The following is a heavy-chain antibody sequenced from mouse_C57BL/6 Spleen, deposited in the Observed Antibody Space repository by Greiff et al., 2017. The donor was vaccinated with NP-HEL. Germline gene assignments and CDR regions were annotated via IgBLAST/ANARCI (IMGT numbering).Heavy chain of an antibody. V-gene: IGHV1-78*01. D-gene: IGHD2-1*01. Sequence: QVQLQQSDAELVKPGASVKISCKVSGYTFTDHTIHWMKQRPEQGLEWIGYIYPRDGSTKYNEKFKGKATLTADKSSSTAYMQLNSLTSEDSAVYFCARVKLYYGNYVYAMDYWGQGTSVTVSS. CDR2: IYPRDGST. CDR3: ARVKLYYGNYVYAMDY. J-gene: IGHJ4*01. CDR1: GYTFTDHT.